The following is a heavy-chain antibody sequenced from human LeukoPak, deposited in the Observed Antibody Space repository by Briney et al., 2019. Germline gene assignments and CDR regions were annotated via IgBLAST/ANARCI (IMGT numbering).Heavy chain of an antibody. V-gene: IGHV4-34*01. CDR1: GGSFSGYY. CDR2: INHSGST. J-gene: IGHJ6*03. Sequence: SETLSLTCAVYGGSFSGYYWSWIRQPPGKGLEWIGEINHSGSTNYNPSLKSRVTISVDTSKNQFSLKLSSVTAADTAVYYCARGGWGYSSTSPVGDYYYYMDVWGKGTTVTVSS. CDR3: ARGGWGYSSTSPVGDYYYYMDV. D-gene: IGHD2-2*01.